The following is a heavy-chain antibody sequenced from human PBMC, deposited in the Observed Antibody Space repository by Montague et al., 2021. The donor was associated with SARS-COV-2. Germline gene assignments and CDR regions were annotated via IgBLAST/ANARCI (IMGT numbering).Heavy chain of an antibody. CDR2: ISGSAAGT. Sequence: SLRLSCAASGFAFNNFAMTWVRQPPGKGLEWVSSISGSAAGTYYADSVKGRFTISRDNSKNTLYLQMNSLRVEDTAKYYCAKQPGAGAVVYWYFDLWGRGTVVSVSS. D-gene: IGHD6-19*01. V-gene: IGHV3-23*01. CDR1: GFAFNNFA. J-gene: IGHJ2*01. CDR3: AKQPGAGAVVYWYFDL.